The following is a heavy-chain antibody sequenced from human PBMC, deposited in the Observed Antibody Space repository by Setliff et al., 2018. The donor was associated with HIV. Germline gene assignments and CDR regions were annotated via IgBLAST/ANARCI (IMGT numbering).Heavy chain of an antibody. V-gene: IGHV1-8*02. D-gene: IGHD6-13*01. CDR2: MNPDSGNT. Sequence: ASVKVSCKASGYTFINYDIYWVRQTTGQGLEWMGWMNPDSGNTGYTQKFQGRVTMTRNTSISTAYMELSSLRSEDTGVYYCAIGSSNWPHRPNNYYFDYWGQGTPVTVSS. J-gene: IGHJ4*02. CDR1: GYTFINYD. CDR3: AIGSSNWPHRPNNYYFDY.